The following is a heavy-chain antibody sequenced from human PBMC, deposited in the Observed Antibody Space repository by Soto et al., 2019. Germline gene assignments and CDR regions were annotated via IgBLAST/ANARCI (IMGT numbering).Heavy chain of an antibody. D-gene: IGHD3-10*01. Sequence: QVQLVQSGAEVKKPGASVKVSCKASGYTFTSYGISWVRQAPGQGLEWMGWISAYNGNTNYAQKLQGRVTMTTDTSTSTADMELRSLRSDDTAVYYCAREALYYYGSGSYHGVDYWGQGTLVTVSS. CDR3: AREALYYYGSGSYHGVDY. CDR1: GYTFTSYG. J-gene: IGHJ4*02. V-gene: IGHV1-18*01. CDR2: ISAYNGNT.